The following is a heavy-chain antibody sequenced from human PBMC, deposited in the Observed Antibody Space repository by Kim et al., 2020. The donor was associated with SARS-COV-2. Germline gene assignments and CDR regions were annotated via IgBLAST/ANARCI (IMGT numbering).Heavy chain of an antibody. Sequence: GGSLRLSCVASGFTLNTYWINWVRQAPGKGRVWVSRINTGGSSTHYADSVKGRFTMSRDNAENTVILQMHSLRAEDTAVYYCARGMFASGFDVWGKGTTVTISS. CDR1: GFTLNTYW. D-gene: IGHD3-10*02. CDR2: INTGGSST. CDR3: ARGMFASGFDV. J-gene: IGHJ6*04. V-gene: IGHV3-74*01.